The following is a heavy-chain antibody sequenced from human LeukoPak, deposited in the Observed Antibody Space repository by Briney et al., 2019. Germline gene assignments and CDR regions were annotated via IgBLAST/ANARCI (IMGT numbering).Heavy chain of an antibody. J-gene: IGHJ4*02. CDR2: IYSGGST. Sequence: PGGSLRLSCAASGFTVSSNYMSWVRQAPGKGLEWVSVIYSGGSTYYADSVKGRFTISRDNSKNTLYLQMNSLRAEDTAVYYCASADSSGYRHFDYWGREPWSPSPQ. CDR1: GFTVSSNY. CDR3: ASADSSGYRHFDY. D-gene: IGHD3-22*01. V-gene: IGHV3-53*01.